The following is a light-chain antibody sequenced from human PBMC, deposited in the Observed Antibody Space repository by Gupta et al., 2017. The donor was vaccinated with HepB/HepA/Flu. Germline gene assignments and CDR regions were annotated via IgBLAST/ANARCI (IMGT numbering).Light chain of an antibody. CDR1: QSIGYSDGNTY. J-gene: IGKJ2*01. CDR2: KVS. V-gene: IGKV2-30*01. Sequence: DVVMTQSPLSLPVTLGQPASISCRSSQSIGYSDGNTYLNWFQQRPGQSPRRLIYKVSNRDSGVPDRFSGSGSGTDFTLKISSGEAEDIGVYYCRQCTHWPPVTFGQGTKLEIK. CDR3: RQCTHWPPVT.